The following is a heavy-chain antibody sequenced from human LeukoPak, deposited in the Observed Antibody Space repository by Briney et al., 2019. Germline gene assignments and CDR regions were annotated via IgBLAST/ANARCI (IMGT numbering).Heavy chain of an antibody. CDR1: GGSLSGYY. V-gene: IGHV4-34*01. Sequence: PSETLSLTCAVYGGSLSGYYWSWIRQPPGKGLEWIGEINHSGSTNYNPSLKSRVTISVDTSKNQFSLKLSSVTAADTAVYYCARVDMGSGSYYPSYFDYWGQGTLVTVSS. J-gene: IGHJ4*02. CDR3: ARVDMGSGSYYPSYFDY. D-gene: IGHD3-10*01. CDR2: INHSGST.